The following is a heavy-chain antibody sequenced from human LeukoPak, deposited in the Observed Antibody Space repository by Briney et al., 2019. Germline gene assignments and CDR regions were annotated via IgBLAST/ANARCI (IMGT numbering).Heavy chain of an antibody. J-gene: IGHJ4*02. V-gene: IGHV3-23*01. Sequence: GGSLRLSCAASGFTFSSYAMSWVRQAPGKGVEWVSAISGSGGSTYYADSVKGRFTISTDNSKNTLYLQMNSLRAEDTAVYYCAKGDCSSTSCFSDYWGQGTLVTVSS. CDR1: GFTFSSYA. CDR2: ISGSGGST. CDR3: AKGDCSSTSCFSDY. D-gene: IGHD2-2*01.